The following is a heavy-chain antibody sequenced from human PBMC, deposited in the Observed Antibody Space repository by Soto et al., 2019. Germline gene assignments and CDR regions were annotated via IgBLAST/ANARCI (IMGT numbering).Heavy chain of an antibody. Sequence: SETLSLTCTVSGGSIRSYYCSWIRQPPGKGLEWIGYIYYSGSTNYNPSLKSRVTISVDTSKNQFSLKLSSVTAADTAVYYCARHGDMYSSSSWLDYWGQGTLVTVSS. J-gene: IGHJ4*02. CDR1: GGSIRSYY. CDR2: IYYSGST. D-gene: IGHD6-6*01. V-gene: IGHV4-59*08. CDR3: ARHGDMYSSSSWLDY.